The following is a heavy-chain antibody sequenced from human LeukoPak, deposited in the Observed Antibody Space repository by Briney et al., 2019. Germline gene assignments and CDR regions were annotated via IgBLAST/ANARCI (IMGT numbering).Heavy chain of an antibody. V-gene: IGHV1-2*06. CDR3: ARGTAAMTYYYYYGMDV. J-gene: IGHJ6*02. CDR2: INPNSGGT. D-gene: IGHD5-18*01. CDR1: GYTFTGYY. Sequence: GASVKVSCKASGYTFTGYYMHWVRQAPGQGLEWMGRINPNSGGTNYAQKFQGRVTMTRDTSISTAYMELSSLRSEDTAVYYCARGTAAMTYYYYYGMDVWGQGTTVTVSS.